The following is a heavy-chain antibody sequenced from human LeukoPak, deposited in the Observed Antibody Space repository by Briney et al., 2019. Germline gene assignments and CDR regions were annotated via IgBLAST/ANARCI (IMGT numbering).Heavy chain of an antibody. V-gene: IGHV1-18*01. CDR3: AREYGSGSFDWFDP. D-gene: IGHD3-10*01. Sequence: ASVKVSXKASGYTFTSYGISWVRQAPGQGLEWMGWISAYNGNTNYAQKLQGRVTMTTDASTSTAYMELRSLRSDDTAVYYCAREYGSGSFDWFDPWGQGTLVTVSS. CDR2: ISAYNGNT. CDR1: GYTFTSYG. J-gene: IGHJ5*02.